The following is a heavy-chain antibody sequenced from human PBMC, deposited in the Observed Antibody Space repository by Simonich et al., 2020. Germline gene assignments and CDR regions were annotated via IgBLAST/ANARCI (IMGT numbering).Heavy chain of an antibody. J-gene: IGHJ3*02. CDR1: GYTFTGYY. CDR3: ARARLYSSSHAFDI. D-gene: IGHD6-6*01. V-gene: IGHV1-2*02. CDR2: INPNSGGT. Sequence: QVQLVQSGAEVKKPGASVKVSCKASGYTFTGYYMHWVRQAPGQGLEWMGGINPNSGGTNYEQKFQGRVTMTRDTSISTAYMELSRLRSDDTAVYYCARARLYSSSHAFDIWGQGTMVTVSS.